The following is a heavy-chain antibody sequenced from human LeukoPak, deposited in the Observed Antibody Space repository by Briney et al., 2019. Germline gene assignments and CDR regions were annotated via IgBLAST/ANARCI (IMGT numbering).Heavy chain of an antibody. Sequence: ASVKVSCKTSGYSFTAFYIHWVRQAPGQGLEWMGWIHPRRGDTNYAQKFQGRVTMTRDTSTSTAYLDLSSLRSDDTAVYYCARDGDYGTGSYYRGCIDSWGQGTPVTVSP. CDR2: IHPRRGDT. V-gene: IGHV1-2*02. D-gene: IGHD3-10*01. CDR3: ARDGDYGTGSYYRGCIDS. J-gene: IGHJ4*02. CDR1: GYSFTAFY.